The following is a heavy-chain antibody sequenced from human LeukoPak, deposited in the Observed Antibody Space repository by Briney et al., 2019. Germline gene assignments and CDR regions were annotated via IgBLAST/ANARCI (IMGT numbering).Heavy chain of an antibody. CDR1: GGSISSSNW. Sequence: SGTLSLTCAVSGGSISSSNWWSWVRQPPGKGLEWIGEIYHSGSTNYNPSLKSRVTISVDKSKNQFSLKLSSVTAADTAVYYCARGVITMIVVVPNWFDPWGQGTLVTVSS. D-gene: IGHD3-22*01. CDR2: IYHSGST. CDR3: ARGVITMIVVVPNWFDP. J-gene: IGHJ5*02. V-gene: IGHV4-4*02.